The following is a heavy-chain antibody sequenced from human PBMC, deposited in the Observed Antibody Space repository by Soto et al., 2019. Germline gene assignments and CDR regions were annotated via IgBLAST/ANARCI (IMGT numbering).Heavy chain of an antibody. J-gene: IGHJ5*02. CDR1: GGSFSGYY. D-gene: IGHD3-3*01. CDR2: INHSGST. V-gene: IGHV4-34*01. Sequence: ETLSLTCAVYGGSFSGYYWSWIRQPPGKGLEWIGEINHSGSTNYNPSLKSRVTISVDTSKNQFSLKLSSVTAADTAVYYCARGRVAIFGVVTLYNWFDPWGQGTLVTVSS. CDR3: ARGRVAIFGVVTLYNWFDP.